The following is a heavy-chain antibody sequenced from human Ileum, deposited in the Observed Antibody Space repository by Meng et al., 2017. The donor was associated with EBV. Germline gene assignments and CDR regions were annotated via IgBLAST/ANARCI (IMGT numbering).Heavy chain of an antibody. D-gene: IGHD1-26*01. J-gene: IGHJ4*02. CDR2: IYYSGTT. CDR3: ARNSESGSYIDY. CDR1: GYSLSPTNW. Sequence: SGPGLVKPSDTLSLPCAFSGYSLSPTNWWGWIRQPPGKGLEWIGHIYYSGTTYNNPSLRSRVTMSIDPSKNQFSLKLSSVTAVDTAVYYCARNSESGSYIDYWGLGTLVTVSS. V-gene: IGHV4-28*01.